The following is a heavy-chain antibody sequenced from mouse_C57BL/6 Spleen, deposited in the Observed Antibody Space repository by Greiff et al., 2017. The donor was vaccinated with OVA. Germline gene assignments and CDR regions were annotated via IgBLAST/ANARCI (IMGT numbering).Heavy chain of an antibody. V-gene: IGHV1-69*01. J-gene: IGHJ1*03. D-gene: IGHD1-1*01. CDR1: GYTFPSYW. CDR2: IDPSDSYT. Sequence: QVQLQQPGAELVMPGASVKLSCKASGYTFPSYWMHWVKQRPGQGLEWIGEIDPSDSYTNYNQKFKGKSTLTVDKSSSTAYMQLSSLTSEDSAVYYCARKPRPLITTVAHWYFDVWGTGTTVTVSS. CDR3: ARKPRPLITTVAHWYFDV.